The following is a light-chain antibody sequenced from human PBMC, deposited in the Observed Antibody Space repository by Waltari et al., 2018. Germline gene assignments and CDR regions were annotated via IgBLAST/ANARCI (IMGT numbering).Light chain of an antibody. CDR2: GAR. Sequence: EILMTQSPATLSVSPGDSATLPCRASQTISSNVAWYQQNPGQAPRFLISGARVRATGIPARFSGSGSGTEFTLTISSMQSEDFAVYYCQQYNNWPPYTFGQGTKLEIK. V-gene: IGKV3-15*01. CDR1: QTISSN. J-gene: IGKJ2*01. CDR3: QQYNNWPPYT.